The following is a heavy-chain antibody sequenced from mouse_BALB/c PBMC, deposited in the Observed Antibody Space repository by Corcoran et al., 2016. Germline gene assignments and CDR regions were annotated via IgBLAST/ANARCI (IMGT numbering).Heavy chain of an antibody. J-gene: IGHJ3*01. D-gene: IGHD1-1*01. CDR3: ASVSISTVVAYGSAY. CDR2: INPYNGGT. V-gene: IGHV1-18*01. CDR1: GYSFTGYT. Sequence: EVQLQQSGPELVQPGASMKLSCKASGYSFTGYTMNWVKQSHGKNLEWIGRINPYNGGTSYNQKFKGKATLTVDKSSSTAYMELISLTSEDSAVYYRASVSISTVVAYGSAYWGQGTLVTVSA.